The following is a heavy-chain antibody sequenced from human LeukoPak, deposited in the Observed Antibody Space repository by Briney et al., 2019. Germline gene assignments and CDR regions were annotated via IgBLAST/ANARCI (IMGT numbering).Heavy chain of an antibody. CDR2: MNPKSGNT. V-gene: IGHV1-8*01. Sequence: ASVKVSCKASGYTFTGYDINWVRQAPGQGLEWMGWMNPKSGNTGYGQKFQGRVTMTRSTSISTAYMELSSLRPEDTALYYCARVPRGGDRFDPWGQGTLVIVSS. D-gene: IGHD3-16*01. J-gene: IGHJ5*02. CDR1: GYTFTGYD. CDR3: ARVPRGGDRFDP.